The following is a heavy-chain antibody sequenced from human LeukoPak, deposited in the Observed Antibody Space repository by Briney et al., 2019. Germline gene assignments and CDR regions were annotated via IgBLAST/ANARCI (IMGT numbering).Heavy chain of an antibody. J-gene: IGHJ4*02. CDR3: ARGTDYDYVWGSYRTFDY. V-gene: IGHV4-59*01. Sequence: SETLSLTCTVSGGSISSYYWSWIRQPPGKGLEWIGYIYYSGSTNYNPSLKSRVTISVDTPKNQFSLKLSSVTAADTAVYYCARGTDYDYVWGSYRTFDYWGQGTLVTVSS. D-gene: IGHD3-16*02. CDR1: GGSISSYY. CDR2: IYYSGST.